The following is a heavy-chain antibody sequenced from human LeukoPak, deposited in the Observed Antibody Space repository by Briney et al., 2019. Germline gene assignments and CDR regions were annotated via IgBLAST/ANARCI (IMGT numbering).Heavy chain of an antibody. CDR3: ARSYSSGIINDLRPFGY. J-gene: IGHJ4*02. CDR2: IYYSGST. CDR1: GGSFSGYY. D-gene: IGHD6-19*01. V-gene: IGHV4-34*01. Sequence: SETLSLTCAVYGGSFSGYYWSWIRQPPGKGLEWIGSIYYSGSTYYNPSLKSRVTISVDTSKNQFSLKLSSVTAADTAVYYCARSYSSGIINDLRPFGYWGQGTLVTVSS.